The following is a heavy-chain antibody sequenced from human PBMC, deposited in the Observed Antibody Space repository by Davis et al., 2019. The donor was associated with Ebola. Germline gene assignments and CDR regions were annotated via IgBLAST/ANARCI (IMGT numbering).Heavy chain of an antibody. J-gene: IGHJ3*02. CDR2: ISPDGSDK. D-gene: IGHD2-15*01. V-gene: IGHV3-30*03. CDR1: GFTFSSYG. Sequence: GGSLRLSCAASGFTFSSYGMHWVRQAPGKGLEWVAVISPDGSDKNYADSGRGRFTITRDNSKSTLDLQMNSLRPEDTAVYYCARHGMGGGTLNTAFDIWGQGTMVTVSS. CDR3: ARHGMGGGTLNTAFDI.